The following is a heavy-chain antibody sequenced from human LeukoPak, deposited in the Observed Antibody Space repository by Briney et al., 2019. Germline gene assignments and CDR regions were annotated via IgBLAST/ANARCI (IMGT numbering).Heavy chain of an antibody. CDR2: IYYSGFT. CDR1: GASISSSSSYY. D-gene: IGHD3/OR15-3a*01. Sequence: SETLSLTCTVSGASISSSSSYYWVWIRQPPGKGLEWIGSIYYSGFTYYNPSLKGRVTMSVDTPKNQFSLKLSSVTAADTAVFYCARRDIRGLKFSLDFWGQGTLVTVSS. J-gene: IGHJ4*02. V-gene: IGHV4-39*01. CDR3: ARRDIRGLKFSLDF.